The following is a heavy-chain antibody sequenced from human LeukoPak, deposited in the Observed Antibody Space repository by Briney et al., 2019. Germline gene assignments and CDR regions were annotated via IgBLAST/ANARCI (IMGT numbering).Heavy chain of an antibody. CDR3: ARDRTMVRGWDYYYGMDV. J-gene: IGHJ6*02. V-gene: IGHV3-53*01. Sequence: GGSLRLSCAASGFTDSSNYMSWVRQAPGKGLEWVSVIYSGGSTYYADSVKGRFTISRDNSKNTLYLQMNSLRAEDTAVYYCARDRTMVRGWDYYYGMDVWGQGTTVTVSS. CDR2: IYSGGST. D-gene: IGHD3-10*01. CDR1: GFTDSSNY.